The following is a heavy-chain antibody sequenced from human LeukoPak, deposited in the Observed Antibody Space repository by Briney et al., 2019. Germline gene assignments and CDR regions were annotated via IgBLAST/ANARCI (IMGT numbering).Heavy chain of an antibody. Sequence: AGGSLRLSCAASGFTFSSYAMHWVRQAPGKGLEWVAVISYDGSNKYYADSVKGRFTISRDNSKNTLYLQMNSLRAEDTAVYYCARDWGSTFDYWGQGTLATVSS. CDR2: ISYDGSNK. V-gene: IGHV3-30-3*01. D-gene: IGHD3-16*01. J-gene: IGHJ4*02. CDR1: GFTFSSYA. CDR3: ARDWGSTFDY.